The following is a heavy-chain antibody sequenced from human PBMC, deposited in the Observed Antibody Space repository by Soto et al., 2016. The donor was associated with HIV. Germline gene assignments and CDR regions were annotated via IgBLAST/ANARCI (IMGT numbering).Heavy chain of an antibody. J-gene: IGHJ5*02. D-gene: IGHD1-26*01. V-gene: IGHV3-73*01. CDR1: GFIFSDCA. CDR3: TRDSGTYNWLDP. CDR2: VRTKAANTAT. Sequence: EVQLVESGGGLVQPGGSLKLSCAVSGFIFSDCAIHWVRRASGKGLEWVGVVRTKAANTATEYAASVKGRFTISRDDSENTAYLQMNNLKTEDTAMYYCTRDSGTYNWLDPWGQGTLVTVSS.